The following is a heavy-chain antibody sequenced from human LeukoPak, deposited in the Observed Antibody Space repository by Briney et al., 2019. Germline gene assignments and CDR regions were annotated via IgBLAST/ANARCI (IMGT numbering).Heavy chain of an antibody. J-gene: IGHJ3*02. CDR3: ASYDSSGYNAFDS. V-gene: IGHV3-30*03. CDR2: ISYDGSNK. CDR1: GFTFSSYG. Sequence: GRPLRLSCAASGFTFSSYGMHWVSQAPGKGLEWVAVISYDGSNKYYADSVKGRFTISRDNSKNTLYLQMNSLRAEDTAVYYCASYDSSGYNAFDSWGQGTMVTVSS. D-gene: IGHD3-22*01.